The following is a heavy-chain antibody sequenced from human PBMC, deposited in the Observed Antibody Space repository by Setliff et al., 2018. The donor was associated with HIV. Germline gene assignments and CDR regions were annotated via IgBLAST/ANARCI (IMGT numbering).Heavy chain of an antibody. V-gene: IGHV4-34*01. D-gene: IGHD6-6*01. CDR2: INHSGST. J-gene: IGHJ5*01. Sequence: PSETLSLTCAVYGGSSSGYYWSWIRQPPGKGLEWIGEINHSGSTNYNPSLKSRVTISVDTSKNQFSLRLISMTAADTAVYYCARGRPGGSSSYRSYNWFDPWGQGSLVTVSS. CDR3: ARGRPGGSSSYRSYNWFDP. CDR1: GGSSSGYY.